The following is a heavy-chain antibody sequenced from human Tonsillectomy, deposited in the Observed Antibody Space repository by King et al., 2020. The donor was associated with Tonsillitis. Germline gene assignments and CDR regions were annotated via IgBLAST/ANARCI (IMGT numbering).Heavy chain of an antibody. CDR2: LNSDVSSS. V-gene: IGHV3-74*01. D-gene: IGHD3-22*01. J-gene: IGHJ4*02. Sequence: DVQLVESGGGLVQAGGSRRRSCAAVGFTFSTYWVSWCRQAPGEGLVWVSRLNSDVSSSTFSDSVKGRLSISRDNAKNTLWLQMNSLRAEETVVYYCARDSRNYYDISGYGLWGQGTLVTVSS. CDR3: ARDSRNYYDISGYGL. CDR1: GFTFSTYW.